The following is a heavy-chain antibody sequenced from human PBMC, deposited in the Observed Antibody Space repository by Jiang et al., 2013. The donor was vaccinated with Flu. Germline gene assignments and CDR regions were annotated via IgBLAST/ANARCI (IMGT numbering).Heavy chain of an antibody. V-gene: IGHV3-23*01. CDR3: AKDLWGIAAADY. CDR2: ISGSGGST. Sequence: VQLLESGGGLVQPGGSLRLSCAASGFTFSSFAMSWVRQAPGKGLEWVSAISGSGGSTYYADSVKGRFTISRDNSKNTLYLQMNSLSAEDTAVYYCAKDLWGIAAADYWGQGTLVTVSS. CDR1: GFTFSSFA. J-gene: IGHJ4*02. D-gene: IGHD6-13*01.